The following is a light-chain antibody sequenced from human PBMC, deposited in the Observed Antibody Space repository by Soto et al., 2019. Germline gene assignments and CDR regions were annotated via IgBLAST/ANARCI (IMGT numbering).Light chain of an antibody. CDR3: QQYGSSPQT. J-gene: IGKJ1*01. CDR1: QSVSNNY. Sequence: EVVLTQSAGTLSLSPRERATLSCRASQSVSNNYLAWYQQKPGQAPRLLIYGASSRATGIPDRFSGSGSGTDFTLIITRLEAEDFALYYCQQYGSSPQTFDQGTKVEVK. CDR2: GAS. V-gene: IGKV3-20*01.